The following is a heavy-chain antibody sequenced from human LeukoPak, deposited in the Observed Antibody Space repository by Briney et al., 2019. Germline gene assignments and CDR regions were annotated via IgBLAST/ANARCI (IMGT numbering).Heavy chain of an antibody. V-gene: IGHV3-48*01. J-gene: IGHJ6*02. CDR1: GFTFRSYS. CDR3: ASRMDV. Sequence: GGSLRLSCAASGFTFRSYSMTWVRQAPGKGLEWISYINSDSSSIKQADSVKGRFTISRDNARNSLYLQMDSLRVEDTAVYYCASRMDVWGQGTTVSVSS. CDR2: INSDSSSI.